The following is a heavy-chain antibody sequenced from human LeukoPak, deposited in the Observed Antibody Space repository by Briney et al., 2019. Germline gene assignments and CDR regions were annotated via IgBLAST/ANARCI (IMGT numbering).Heavy chain of an antibody. CDR3: AKESGSRSYGAYFPH. V-gene: IGHV3-30*18. CDR1: GFTFSSYG. J-gene: IGHJ1*01. CDR2: ISYDGSNK. D-gene: IGHD6-13*01. Sequence: PGGSLRLSCAASGFTFSSYGMHWVRQAPGKGLEWVAVISYDGSNKYYADSVKGRFTISRDNSKNTLYLQMNSPRAEDTAVYYCAKESGSRSYGAYFPHWGQGTLVTVSS.